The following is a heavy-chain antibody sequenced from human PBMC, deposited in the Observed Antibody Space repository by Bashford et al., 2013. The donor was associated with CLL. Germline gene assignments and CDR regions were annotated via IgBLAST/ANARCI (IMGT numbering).Heavy chain of an antibody. Sequence: SQTLSLTCAISGDSVSSNSAPWNWIRQSPSRGLEWLGRTYYRSKWYNDYAVSVKSRITINPDTSKNQFSLQLNSVTPEDTAVYYCARDRYYDFWSGYYIFDYWGQGTWSPSPQ. CDR3: ARDRYYDFWSGYYIFDY. CDR2: TYYRSKWYN. CDR1: GDSVSSNSAP. V-gene: IGHV6-1*01. D-gene: IGHD3-3*01. J-gene: IGHJ4*02.